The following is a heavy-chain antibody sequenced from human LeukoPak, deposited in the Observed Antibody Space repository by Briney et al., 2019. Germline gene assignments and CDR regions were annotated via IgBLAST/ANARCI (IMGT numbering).Heavy chain of an antibody. D-gene: IGHD6-19*01. Sequence: QPGGSLRLSCAASGFTFDDYAMHWVRQAPGKGLEWVSGISWNSGSIGYADSVKGRFTISRDNAKNSLYLQMNSLRAEDTALYYCAVAGGGDWGQGTLVTVSP. CDR3: AVAGGGD. CDR1: GFTFDDYA. CDR2: ISWNSGSI. J-gene: IGHJ4*02. V-gene: IGHV3-9*01.